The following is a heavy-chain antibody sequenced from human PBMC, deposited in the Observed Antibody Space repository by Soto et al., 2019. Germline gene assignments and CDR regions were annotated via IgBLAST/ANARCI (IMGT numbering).Heavy chain of an antibody. V-gene: IGHV3-11*01. CDR2: ISSSGSTI. J-gene: IGHJ5*02. CDR1: GFTFIDYY. CDR3: ARGLDSGDYVDSFDP. Sequence: WGSLRLSCAASGFTFIDYYIIWIRHSPCKGLEWVSYISSSGSTIYYADSVKGRFTISRDNAKNSLYLQMNSLRAEDTAVYYCARGLDSGDYVDSFDPWGQGTLVTVSS. D-gene: IGHD4-17*01.